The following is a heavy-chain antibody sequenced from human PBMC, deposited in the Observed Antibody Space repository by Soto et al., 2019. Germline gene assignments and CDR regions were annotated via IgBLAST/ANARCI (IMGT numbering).Heavy chain of an antibody. Sequence: QVQLVQSRTELKRPGASVKVSCKASGYAFSSYGISWVRQAPGQGLEWMGWINGHNGDREYTQKLQGRVTMTTDTSKKTGYMELRSLRSDDTAVYYCARRGSGSYYNLDYWGQGTLVTVSS. CDR1: GYAFSSYG. J-gene: IGHJ4*02. V-gene: IGHV1-18*01. CDR2: INGHNGDR. D-gene: IGHD3-10*01. CDR3: ARRGSGSYYNLDY.